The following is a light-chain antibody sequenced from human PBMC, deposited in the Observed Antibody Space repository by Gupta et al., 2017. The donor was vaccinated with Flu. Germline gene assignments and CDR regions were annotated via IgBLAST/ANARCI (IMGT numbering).Light chain of an antibody. CDR1: SSHIENNY. CDR2: ENS. CDR3: GTWDSSLSAWV. J-gene: IGLJ3*02. Sequence: QSVLTQPPSVSAAPGQKVTLTCSGSSSHIENNYLSWYQQLPGTAPKLLIYENSKRPSGIPDRFSGSKSDTSATLGITGLQTGDEADYYCGTWDSSLSAWVFGGGTKLTVL. V-gene: IGLV1-51*01.